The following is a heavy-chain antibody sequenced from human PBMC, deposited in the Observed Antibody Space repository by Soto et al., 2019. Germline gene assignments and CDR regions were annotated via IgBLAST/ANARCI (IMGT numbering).Heavy chain of an antibody. V-gene: IGHV4-39*01. CDR2: IYYSGST. D-gene: IGHD1-26*01. J-gene: IGHJ4*02. Sequence: QLQLQESGPGLVKPSETLSLTCTVSGGSISSSSYYWGWIRQPPGKGLAWIGSIYYSGSTYYNPSLKSRVTISVDTSKNQFSLTLSSVTAADTAVYYCATWGGSYYFGFDYWGQGTLVTVSS. CDR1: GGSISSSSYY. CDR3: ATWGGSYYFGFDY.